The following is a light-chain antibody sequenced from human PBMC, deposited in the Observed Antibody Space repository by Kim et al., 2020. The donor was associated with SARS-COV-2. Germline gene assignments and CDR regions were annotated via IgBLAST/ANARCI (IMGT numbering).Light chain of an antibody. CDR1: SSDVGGYNY. CDR3: SSYTSSSTLA. Sequence: GQSIPISSTRTSSDVGGYNYVSWYQQHPGKAPKLMIYDVSTRPSEVSNRFSGSKSGNTASLTISGLQAEDEADYYCSSYTSSSTLAFGGGTKLTVL. J-gene: IGLJ2*01. V-gene: IGLV2-14*04. CDR2: DVS.